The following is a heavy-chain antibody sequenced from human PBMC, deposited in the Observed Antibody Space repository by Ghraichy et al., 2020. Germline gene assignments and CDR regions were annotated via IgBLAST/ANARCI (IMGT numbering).Heavy chain of an antibody. CDR3: ASAGVAAAGRGAFDI. D-gene: IGHD6-13*01. Sequence: GGSLRLSCAASGFTFSSYSMNWVRQAPGKGLEWVSSISSSSSYIYYADSVKGRFTISRDNAKNSLYLQMNSLRAEDTAVYYCASAGVAAAGRGAFDIWGQGTMVTVSS. J-gene: IGHJ3*02. CDR2: ISSSSSYI. CDR1: GFTFSSYS. V-gene: IGHV3-21*01.